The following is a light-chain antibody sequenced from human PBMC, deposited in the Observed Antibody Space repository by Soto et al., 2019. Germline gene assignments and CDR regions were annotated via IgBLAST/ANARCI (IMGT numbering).Light chain of an antibody. V-gene: IGLV1-40*01. CDR1: RSNLGAGYD. CDR3: QSYDNSLSGSWV. CDR2: ANN. Sequence: QSALTQPPSVSGAPGQGVTISCTGTRSNLGAGYDVHWYQQLPGAAPKLLIYANNKRPSGVLDRFSGSKSGTSAFLAITGLQAEDEADYYCQSYDNSLSGSWVFGGGTQLTVL. J-gene: IGLJ3*02.